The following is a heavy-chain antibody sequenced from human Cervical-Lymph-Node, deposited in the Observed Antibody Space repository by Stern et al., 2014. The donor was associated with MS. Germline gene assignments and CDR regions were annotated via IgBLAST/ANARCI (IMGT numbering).Heavy chain of an antibody. V-gene: IGHV7-4-1*02. Sequence: QVQLVQSGSELKKPGAAAKVSCKASGYSFTSYAMNWVRQAPGQGLEWMGWINTNTGIPTYTQGFTGRFVFSLDPSVSTAYLQITSLKAEDTAVYYCARDGGSAYCADDCFDYWGQGTLVTVSS. CDR3: ARDGGSAYCADDCFDY. CDR1: GYSFTSYA. CDR2: INTNTGIP. D-gene: IGHD2-21*01. J-gene: IGHJ4*02.